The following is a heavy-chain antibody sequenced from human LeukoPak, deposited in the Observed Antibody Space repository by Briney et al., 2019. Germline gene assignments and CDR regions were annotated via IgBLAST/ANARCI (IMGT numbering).Heavy chain of an antibody. CDR1: GGPFSGYY. D-gene: IGHD3-22*01. J-gene: IGHJ4*02. V-gene: IGHV4-34*01. CDR3: AGGYGSSGYYRRPFDY. Sequence: PSETLSLTCAVYGGPFSGYYWSWIRQPPGKGLEWIGEINHSGSTNYNPSLKSRVTISVDTSKNQFSLKLSSVTAADTAVYYCAGGYGSSGYYRRPFDYWGQGTLVTVSS. CDR2: INHSGST.